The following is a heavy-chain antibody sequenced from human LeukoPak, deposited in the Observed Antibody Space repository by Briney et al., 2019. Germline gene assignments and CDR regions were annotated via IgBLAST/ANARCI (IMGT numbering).Heavy chain of an antibody. J-gene: IGHJ2*01. D-gene: IGHD2-15*01. CDR1: GFTFSSYG. Sequence: GGSLRLSCAASGFTFSSYGMHWVRQAPGKGLEWVAVIWYDGSNKYYADSVKGRFTISRDNSKNTLYLQMNSLRAEDTAVYYCARDWNCSGGSGNGKKDWSLNLWGRGTLVTVSS. V-gene: IGHV3-33*01. CDR3: ARDWNCSGGSGNGKKDWSLNL. CDR2: IWYDGSNK.